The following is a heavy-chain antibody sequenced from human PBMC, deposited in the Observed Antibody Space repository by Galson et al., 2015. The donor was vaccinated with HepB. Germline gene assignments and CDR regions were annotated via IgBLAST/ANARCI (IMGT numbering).Heavy chain of an antibody. CDR2: INHSRRT. CDR3: ARGRGYGGRWFDP. CDR1: GGSFSDYY. D-gene: IGHD3-16*01. Sequence: LSLTCTVYGGSFSDYYWTWVRQPPGKGLEWIGEINHSRRTNYNPPLKSRVALSIDTSKNQFSLTVSSVTAADTAVYYCARGRGYGGRWFDPWGQGTLVTVSS. J-gene: IGHJ5*02. V-gene: IGHV4-34*01.